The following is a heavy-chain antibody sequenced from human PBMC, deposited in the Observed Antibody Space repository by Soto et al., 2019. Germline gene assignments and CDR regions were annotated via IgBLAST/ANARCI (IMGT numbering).Heavy chain of an antibody. CDR2: IIPILGIA. V-gene: IGHV1-69*04. CDR1: GGTFSSYT. J-gene: IGHJ5*02. D-gene: IGHD6-13*01. Sequence: ASVKVSCKASGGTFSSYTISWVRQAPEQGLEWMGRIIPILGIANYAQKFQGRVTITADKSTSTVYMELNSLTSEDTAIYYCARDNSRTFPAAPGDKKSDSSGWWFDPWGQGTLVTVSS. CDR3: ARDNSRTFPAAPGDKKSDSSGWWFDP.